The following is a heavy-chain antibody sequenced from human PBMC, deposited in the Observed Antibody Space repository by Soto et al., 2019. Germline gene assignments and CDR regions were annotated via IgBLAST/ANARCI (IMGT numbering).Heavy chain of an antibody. J-gene: IGHJ6*02. CDR3: ARLGIVGATTLVVYYYYGMDV. D-gene: IGHD1-26*01. CDR1: GYTFTSYA. V-gene: IGHV1-3*01. CDR2: INAGNGNT. Sequence: ASVKVSCKSAGYTFTSYAMHCVRQTPGQRLEWIGWINAGNGNTKYSQKFQGRVTITRDTSASTAYMELSSLRSEDTAVYYCARLGIVGATTLVVYYYYGMDVWGQGTTVTVSS.